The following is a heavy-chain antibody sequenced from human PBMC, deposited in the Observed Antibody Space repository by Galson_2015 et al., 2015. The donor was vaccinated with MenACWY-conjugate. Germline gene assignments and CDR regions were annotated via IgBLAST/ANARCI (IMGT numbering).Heavy chain of an antibody. V-gene: IGHV3-53*01. CDR3: ARSPGGSYYGGFDY. D-gene: IGHD1-26*01. CDR1: GFTVSSHY. J-gene: IGHJ4*02. CDR2: IYSGGST. Sequence: SLRLSCAASGFTVSSHYMSWVRQAPGKGLEWVSVIYSGGSTYYADSVKGRFTISRDNSKNTLYLQMNSLRAEDTAVYYCARSPGGSYYGGFDYWAQGNLVTVSS.